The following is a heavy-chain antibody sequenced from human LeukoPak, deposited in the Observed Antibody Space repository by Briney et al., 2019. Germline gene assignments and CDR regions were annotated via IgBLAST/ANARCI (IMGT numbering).Heavy chain of an antibody. Sequence: GGSLRLSRAASGFTFSSYEMNWVRQAPGKGLEWVSYISSSGSTIYYADSVKGRSTISRDNAKNSLYLQMNSLRAEDTAVYYCARAQNYYGSGGYFDYWGQGTLVTVSS. CDR2: ISSSGSTI. V-gene: IGHV3-48*03. D-gene: IGHD3-10*01. CDR1: GFTFSSYE. CDR3: ARAQNYYGSGGYFDY. J-gene: IGHJ4*02.